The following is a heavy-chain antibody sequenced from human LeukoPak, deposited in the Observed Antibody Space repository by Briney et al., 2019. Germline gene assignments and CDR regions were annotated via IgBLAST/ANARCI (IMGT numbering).Heavy chain of an antibody. CDR3: ARGPLGWYFDY. D-gene: IGHD2-15*01. CDR1: GGSFSGYY. CDR2: INHSGST. V-gene: IGHV4-34*01. Sequence: PLETLSLTCAVYGGSFSGYYWSWIRQPPGKGLEWIGEINHSGSTNYNPSLKSRVTISVDTSKNQFSLKLSSVTAADTAVYYCARGPLGWYFDYWGQGTLVTVSS. J-gene: IGHJ4*02.